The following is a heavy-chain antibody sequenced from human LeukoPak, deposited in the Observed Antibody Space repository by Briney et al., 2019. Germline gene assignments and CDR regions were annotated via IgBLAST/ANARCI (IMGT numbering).Heavy chain of an antibody. Sequence: GGSLRLSCAASGFTFSSYAMHWVRQAPGKGLEWVAVISYDGSNKHYADSVKGRFTISRDNSKNTLYLQMNSLRAEDTAVYYCARGSALITFGGVIAPDYWGQGTLVTVSS. J-gene: IGHJ4*02. V-gene: IGHV3-30*04. CDR2: ISYDGSNK. CDR1: GFTFSSYA. CDR3: ARGSALITFGGVIAPDY. D-gene: IGHD3-16*02.